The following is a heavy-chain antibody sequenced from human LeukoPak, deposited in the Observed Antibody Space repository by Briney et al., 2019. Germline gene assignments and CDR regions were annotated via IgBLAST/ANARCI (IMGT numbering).Heavy chain of an antibody. CDR2: ISSSGSTI. Sequence: GGSLRLSCAASGFTFSSYEMVWVRQAPGKGLEWISYISSSGSTIYSADSVKGRFTISRDNPKNSLYLQMNSLRAEDTAVYYCARGHYYDSSGYDYWGQGTLVTVSS. CDR3: ARGHYYDSSGYDY. CDR1: GFTFSSYE. D-gene: IGHD3-22*01. V-gene: IGHV3-48*03. J-gene: IGHJ4*02.